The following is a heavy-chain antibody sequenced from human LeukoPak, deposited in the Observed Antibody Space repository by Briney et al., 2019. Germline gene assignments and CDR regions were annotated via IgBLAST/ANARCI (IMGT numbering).Heavy chain of an antibody. J-gene: IGHJ4*02. CDR1: GFTFSNAW. D-gene: IGHD3-10*01. V-gene: IGHV3-15*01. CDR3: TTRITMVRGVITFDY. Sequence: GRSLRLSCAASGFTFSNAWMSWVRQAPGKGLEWVGRIKSKTDGGTTDYAAPVKGRFTISRDDSKNTLYLQMNSLKTEDTAVYYCTTRITMVRGVITFDYWGQGTLVTVSS. CDR2: IKSKTDGGTT.